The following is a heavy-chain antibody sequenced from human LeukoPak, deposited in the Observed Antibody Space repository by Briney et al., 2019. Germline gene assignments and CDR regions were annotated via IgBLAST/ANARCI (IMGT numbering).Heavy chain of an antibody. J-gene: IGHJ4*02. CDR2: IYPRDGST. V-gene: IGHV1-46*01. CDR3: ARGQEGFDY. CDR1: GYTFTNNY. Sequence: ASVKVSCKASGYTFTNNYLHWVRQAPGQGLEWMGMIYPRDGSTSYAQNFQGRVTVTRGTSTTTVHMELRGLRSEDTAVYYCARGQEGFDYWGQGTVVTVSS.